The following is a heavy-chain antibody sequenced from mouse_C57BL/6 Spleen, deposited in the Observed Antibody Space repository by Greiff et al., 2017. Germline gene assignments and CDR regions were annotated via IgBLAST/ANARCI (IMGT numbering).Heavy chain of an antibody. Sequence: EVQGVESGGGLVKPGGSLKLSCAASGFTFSSYTMSWVRQTPEKRLEWVATISGGGGNTYYPDSVKGRFTISRDNAKNTLYLQMSSLRSEDTALYYCARHEGLLRPFDYWGQGTTLTVSS. CDR1: GFTFSSYT. CDR3: ARHEGLLRPFDY. V-gene: IGHV5-9*01. D-gene: IGHD2-3*01. J-gene: IGHJ2*01. CDR2: ISGGGGNT.